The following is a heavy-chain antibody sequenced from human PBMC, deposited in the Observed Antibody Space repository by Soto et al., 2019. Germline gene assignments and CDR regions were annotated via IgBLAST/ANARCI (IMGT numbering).Heavy chain of an antibody. CDR1: GGSISSGGYY. Sequence: QVQLQQSGPGLVKPSQTLSLTCTVYGGSISSGGYYWSWIRPHPGKGLEWIGYIYYSGSTYYNPSLKSRVTLAIDTSKILFSLKLSSVTAADTAVYYCATVFGFGGMDVWGQGTTVTVSS. J-gene: IGHJ6*02. D-gene: IGHD3-10*01. V-gene: IGHV4-31*03. CDR3: ATVFGFGGMDV. CDR2: IYYSGST.